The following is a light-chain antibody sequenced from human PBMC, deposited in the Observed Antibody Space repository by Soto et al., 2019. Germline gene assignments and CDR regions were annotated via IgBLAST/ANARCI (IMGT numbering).Light chain of an antibody. CDR2: GGS. Sequence: EIVMTQAPTPLSLSSRERATLSFRASQEVNHNLARYQQRPGQAPRLLIHGGSTRATGIPARFSGSGSGTEFTLTISSLQSEDFAVYYCQQYNNWPPWTFGQGTKVEVK. CDR3: QQYNNWPPWT. V-gene: IGKV3-15*01. CDR1: QEVNHN. J-gene: IGKJ1*01.